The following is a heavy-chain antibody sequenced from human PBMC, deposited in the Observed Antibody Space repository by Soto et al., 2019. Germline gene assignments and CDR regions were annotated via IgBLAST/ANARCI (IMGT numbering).Heavy chain of an antibody. Sequence: QVQLVQSGAEVKKPGASVKFSCKASGYTVTGYYMHWVRHAPGQGPEWMGWINPNSGGTTYAQKFQGRVTVTRDTSISTAYMELSSLRSDDTAVYYCARGGSSSLDYWGQGTLVTVSS. CDR3: ARGGSSSLDY. V-gene: IGHV1-2*02. CDR2: INPNSGGT. CDR1: GYTVTGYY. D-gene: IGHD6-6*01. J-gene: IGHJ4*02.